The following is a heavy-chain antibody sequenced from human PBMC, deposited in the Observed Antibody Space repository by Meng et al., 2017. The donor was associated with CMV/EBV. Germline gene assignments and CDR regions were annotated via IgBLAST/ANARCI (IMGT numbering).Heavy chain of an antibody. CDR2: IYSGGGT. V-gene: IGHV3-53*05. Sequence: GESLKISCAASGFTVSRNYMRWVRQAPGKGLEWVSVIYSGGGTYYADSVKGRFTISRDNSKNTLYLQMNSLRSEDTAVYYCARGEGFDCSSTSCYIYYYYYYGMDVWGQGTTVTVSS. CDR1: GFTVSRNY. D-gene: IGHD2-2*02. J-gene: IGHJ6*02. CDR3: ARGEGFDCSSTSCYIYYYYYYGMDV.